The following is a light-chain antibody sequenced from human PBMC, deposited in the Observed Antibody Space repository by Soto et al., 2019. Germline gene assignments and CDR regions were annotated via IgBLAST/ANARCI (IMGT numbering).Light chain of an antibody. CDR3: QQHGTSPIT. V-gene: IGKV3-20*01. CDR1: QSVSSSY. CDR2: GTN. J-gene: IGKJ4*01. Sequence: ESVLTQSPGTLSLSPGERATLSCRASQSVSSSYLAWYQQKPGQAPRLLIYGTNYRATGLPDRFSGGGSGTYVTFPISRLESDDFAVYYCQQHGTSPITFGGGTKVEMK.